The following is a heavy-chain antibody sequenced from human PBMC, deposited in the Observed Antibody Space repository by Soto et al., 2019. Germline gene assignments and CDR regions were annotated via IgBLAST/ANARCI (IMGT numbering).Heavy chain of an antibody. V-gene: IGHV3-33*01. J-gene: IGHJ4*02. Sequence: QVQLVESGGGVVQPGRSLRLSCAASGFSFSSYGMHWVRQAPGKGLEWVAVIWYDGSNKYYADSVKGRFTISRDNSKNTRYLQMNSLRAEDTAVFYCARTKAVAAKTQYYFDYWGQGTLVTVSS. D-gene: IGHD6-19*01. CDR3: ARTKAVAAKTQYYFDY. CDR1: GFSFSSYG. CDR2: IWYDGSNK.